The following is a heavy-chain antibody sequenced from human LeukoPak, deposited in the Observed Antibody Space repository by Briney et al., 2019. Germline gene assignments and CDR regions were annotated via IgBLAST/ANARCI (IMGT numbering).Heavy chain of an antibody. D-gene: IGHD3-9*01. Sequence: GGSLRLSCAASGFTFSSYGVHWVRQAPGKGLEWVAVIWYDGSNKYYADSVKGRFTISRDNSKNTLYLQMNSLRAEDTAVYYCARAVLRYSGYYFDYWGQGTLVTVSS. CDR3: ARAVLRYSGYYFDY. CDR1: GFTFSSYG. CDR2: IWYDGSNK. J-gene: IGHJ4*02. V-gene: IGHV3-33*01.